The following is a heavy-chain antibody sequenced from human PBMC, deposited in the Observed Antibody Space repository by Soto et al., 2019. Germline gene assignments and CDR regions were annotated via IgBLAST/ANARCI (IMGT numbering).Heavy chain of an antibody. D-gene: IGHD5-12*01. CDR2: IYDSETT. CDR3: ARDRQSEIVAMLASNGMDV. Sequence: QVQLQESGPGLVKPSQTLSLTCTVSGGSINSDDSYWGWLRQPPGRGLEWIGYIYDSETTYYNPSLKSRVTISVATSKNQFSLKLTSVTAADTAVYYCARDRQSEIVAMLASNGMDVWGQGTTVIVSS. V-gene: IGHV4-30-4*01. J-gene: IGHJ6*02. CDR1: GGSINSDDSY.